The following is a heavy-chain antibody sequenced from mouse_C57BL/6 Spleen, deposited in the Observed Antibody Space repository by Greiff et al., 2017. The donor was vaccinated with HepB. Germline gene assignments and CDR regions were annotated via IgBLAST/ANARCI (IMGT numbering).Heavy chain of an antibody. V-gene: IGHV5-15*01. D-gene: IGHD1-3*01. CDR3: ARQAHYYAMDY. CDR1: GFTFSDYG. Sequence: EVQLVESGGGLVQPGGSLKLSCAASGFTFSDYGMAWVRQAPRKGPEWVAFISNLAYSIYYADTVTGRFTNSRENAKNTLYLEMSSLRSEDTAMYYCARQAHYYAMDYWGQGTSVTVSS. J-gene: IGHJ4*01. CDR2: ISNLAYSI.